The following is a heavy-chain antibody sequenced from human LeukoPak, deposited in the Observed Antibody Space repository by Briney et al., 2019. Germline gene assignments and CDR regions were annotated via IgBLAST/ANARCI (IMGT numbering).Heavy chain of an antibody. D-gene: IGHD6-13*01. CDR3: ARAFAAYSHDFDY. Sequence: KFQGRVTITRDTSASTAYMELSSLRSEDTAVYYCARAFAAYSHDFDYWGQGTLVTVSS. V-gene: IGHV1-3*01. J-gene: IGHJ4*02.